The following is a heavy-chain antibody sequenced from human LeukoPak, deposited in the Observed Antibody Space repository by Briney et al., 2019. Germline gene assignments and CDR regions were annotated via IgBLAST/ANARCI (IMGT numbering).Heavy chain of an antibody. V-gene: IGHV4-39*07. CDR1: GGSISTSNYY. Sequence: SETLSLTCTVSGGSISTSNYYWGWIRQPPGKGLEWIGNIFYSGSTYYSPSLRSRVTISVDTSKNQFSLKLSSVTAADTAVYYCARGRFSRGRQQLVPTMNYYYMDVWGKGTTVTVSS. D-gene: IGHD6-13*01. J-gene: IGHJ6*03. CDR3: ARGRFSRGRQQLVPTMNYYYMDV. CDR2: IFYSGST.